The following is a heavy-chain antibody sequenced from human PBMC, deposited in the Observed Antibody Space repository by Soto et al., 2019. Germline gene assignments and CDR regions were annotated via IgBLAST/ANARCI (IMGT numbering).Heavy chain of an antibody. J-gene: IGHJ6*02. Sequence: QVQVVESGGGVVQPGTSLRLSCAASGFTFSVSAIHWVRQAPGKGLEWVAVISSDGSHQYYADSVRGRFTISRDNPKNKLYLQMNSLRAEDTAVYYCARPYCRSTRCYLYYYGMDVWGPGTTVTVSS. D-gene: IGHD2-2*01. CDR3: ARPYCRSTRCYLYYYGMDV. CDR1: GFTFSVSA. V-gene: IGHV3-30-3*01. CDR2: ISSDGSHQ.